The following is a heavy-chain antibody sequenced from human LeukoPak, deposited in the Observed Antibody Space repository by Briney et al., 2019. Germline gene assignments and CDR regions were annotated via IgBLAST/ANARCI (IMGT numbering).Heavy chain of an antibody. J-gene: IGHJ6*03. V-gene: IGHV1-69*05. CDR3: ASNHCSSTSCYSFYYYYYYMDV. CDR1: GGTFSSYA. D-gene: IGHD2-2*01. Sequence: SVKLSCKASGGTFSSYAISWVRQAPGQGLEWMGGIIPIFGTTNYEQKFQGRVTITTDESTSTAYMELSSLRSEDTAVYYCASNHCSSTSCYSFYYYYYYMDVWGKGTTVTVSS. CDR2: IIPIFGTT.